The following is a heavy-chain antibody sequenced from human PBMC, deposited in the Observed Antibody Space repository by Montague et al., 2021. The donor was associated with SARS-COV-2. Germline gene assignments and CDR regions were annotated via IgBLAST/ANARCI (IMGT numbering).Heavy chain of an antibody. Sequence: SETLSLTCTVSGGSITSYFWSWIRQPPGSGLGWIGYISFSGKTTYNPSLKSRVTFSVDTSTNQFSLKLSSVTAADTALYYCARDPNFYGSESPPLYWYFDSWGRGTLVTVAS. CDR3: ARDPNFYGSESPPLYWYFDS. D-gene: IGHD3-10*01. J-gene: IGHJ2*01. V-gene: IGHV4-59*01. CDR2: ISFSGKT. CDR1: GGSITSYF.